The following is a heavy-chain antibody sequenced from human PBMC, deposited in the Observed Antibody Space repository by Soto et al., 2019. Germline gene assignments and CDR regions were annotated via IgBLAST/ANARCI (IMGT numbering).Heavy chain of an antibody. J-gene: IGHJ4*02. CDR1: GSSFGTYA. CDR3: AGRTGYPFDC. D-gene: IGHD3-9*01. Sequence: EVQLLESGGGLVQPGGSLKLSCAASGSSFGTYAMNWVRQAPGKGLERVPAVGGNGLDTSNADSVKGRFTISGDNAKSTRYRQMNSLSAADTAVYYWAGRTGYPFDCWGQRTLVTVSS. V-gene: IGHV3-23*01. CDR2: VGGNGLDT.